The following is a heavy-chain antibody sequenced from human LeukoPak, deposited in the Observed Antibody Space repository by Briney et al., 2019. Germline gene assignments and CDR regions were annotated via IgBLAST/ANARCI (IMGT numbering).Heavy chain of an antibody. CDR3: ARGVYYDILTGYH. CDR2: IIPIFGTA. J-gene: IGHJ5*02. CDR1: GGTFSSYA. Sequence: SVKVSCKASGGTFSSYAISWVRQAPGQGLGWMGGIIPIFGTANYAQKFQGRVTITADKSTSTAYMELSSLRSGDTAVYYCARGVYYDILTGYHWGQGTLVTVSS. V-gene: IGHV1-69*06. D-gene: IGHD3-9*01.